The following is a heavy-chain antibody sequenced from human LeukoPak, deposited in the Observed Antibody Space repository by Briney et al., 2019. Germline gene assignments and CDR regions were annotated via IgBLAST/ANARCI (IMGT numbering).Heavy chain of an antibody. D-gene: IGHD4-17*01. V-gene: IGHV4-34*01. Sequence: SETLSLTCAVYDGSFSGYYWCWIRQPPGKGPEWIGEINHSGSTNYNPSVKSRVTISADTSKNQFSLKLRSVSAADTAVYYCARRNYGDSDDVFDIWGQGTMVTVSS. CDR3: ARRNYGDSDDVFDI. CDR1: DGSFSGYY. J-gene: IGHJ3*02. CDR2: INHSGST.